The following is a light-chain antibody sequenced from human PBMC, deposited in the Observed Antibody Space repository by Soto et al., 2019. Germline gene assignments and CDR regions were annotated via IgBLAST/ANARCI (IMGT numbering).Light chain of an antibody. Sequence: EIVLTQSPGTLSLSPGERATLSCRASQSVTSTYLAWYQQKPGHAPRLLMSDASSRATGIPDRFSGSGSGTDFTLTISRLEPEDCAVYYCHQYATSPLTFGGGTKVEIK. J-gene: IGKJ4*01. CDR3: HQYATSPLT. CDR2: DAS. V-gene: IGKV3-20*01. CDR1: QSVTSTY.